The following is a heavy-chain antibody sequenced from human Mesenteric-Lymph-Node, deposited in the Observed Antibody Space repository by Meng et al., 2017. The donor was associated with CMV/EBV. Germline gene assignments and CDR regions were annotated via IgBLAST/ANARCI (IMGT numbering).Heavy chain of an antibody. V-gene: IGHV4-34*01. CDR1: GGSFSGYY. J-gene: IGHJ4*02. D-gene: IGHD3-10*01. CDR2: INHSGST. Sequence: GAGMLKPSETLSLTCAVFGGSFSGYYWSWIRQPPGKGLEWIGEINHSGSTNYNPSLKSRVTISVDTPKNQFSLKLSSVTAADTAVYYCARGNYMVRGFSSTTFDYWGQGTLVTVSS. CDR3: ARGNYMVRGFSSTTFDY.